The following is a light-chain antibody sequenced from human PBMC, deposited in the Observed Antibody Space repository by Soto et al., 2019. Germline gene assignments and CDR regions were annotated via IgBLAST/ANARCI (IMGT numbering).Light chain of an antibody. CDR1: QSVNSN. J-gene: IGKJ4*01. CDR3: QQYNNWPLT. Sequence: EIAMTQSPATLSVSPGERATLSCRASQSVNSNLAWYQQKPGQAPRLLIYGASTRATGIPARFSGSGSGTDFTVPISSLQSEDFAVYYCQQYNNWPLTFGGGTKLEIK. V-gene: IGKV3-15*01. CDR2: GAS.